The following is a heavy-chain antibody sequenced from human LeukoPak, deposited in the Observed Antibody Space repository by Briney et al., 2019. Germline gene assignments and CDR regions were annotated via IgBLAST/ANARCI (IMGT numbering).Heavy chain of an antibody. CDR2: IYYSGST. D-gene: IGHD5-12*01. CDR3: ARTREYSGYDFVA. V-gene: IGHV4-30-4*08. CDR1: GGSISSSSYY. J-gene: IGHJ5*02. Sequence: PSETLSLTCTVSGGSISSSSYYWGWIRQPPGKGLEWIGYIYYSGSTYYNPSLKSRVTISVDTSKNQFSLKLSSVTAADTAVYYCARTREYSGYDFVAWGQGTLVTVSS.